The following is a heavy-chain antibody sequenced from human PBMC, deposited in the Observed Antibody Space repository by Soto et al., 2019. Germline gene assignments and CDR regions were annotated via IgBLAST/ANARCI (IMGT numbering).Heavy chain of an antibody. Sequence: SETLSLTCTVSGASISGYHWSWIRQFPGKGLECLGYISYSGATNYNPSLKSRVTMSIDTSKNQFSLHLNSVTAADTAVYYCARGYDILTGPPDYWGQGTLVTVPQ. V-gene: IGHV4-59*08. D-gene: IGHD3-9*01. CDR2: ISYSGAT. CDR1: GASISGYH. CDR3: ARGYDILTGPPDY. J-gene: IGHJ4*02.